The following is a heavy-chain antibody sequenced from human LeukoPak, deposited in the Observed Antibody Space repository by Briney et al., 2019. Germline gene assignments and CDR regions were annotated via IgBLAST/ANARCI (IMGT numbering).Heavy chain of an antibody. J-gene: IGHJ4*02. CDR1: GFTVSSNY. Sequence: PVGSLRLSCAAAGFTVSSNYMSWVRQAPGKGLEWVSVIYSGGSTYYADSMKCRFTISRSNSKNTLCLQMNSLRAEDTAVYYCVRGVNAASYFDYWGQGILVTVSS. D-gene: IGHD5-18*01. CDR2: IYSGGST. CDR3: VRGVNAASYFDY. V-gene: IGHV3-53*01.